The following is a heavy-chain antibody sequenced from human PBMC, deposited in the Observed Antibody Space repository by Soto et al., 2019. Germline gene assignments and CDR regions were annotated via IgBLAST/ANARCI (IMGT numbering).Heavy chain of an antibody. V-gene: IGHV4-59*01. CDR2: IHNSGGT. Sequence: QVQLQESGPGLVKPSETLSLTCTISGASISNYYCNWFRQPPGKGLEWIGYIHNSGGTNYNPSLKSPVPLSLDTSKSQLSLKLTSVTVADTAVYYCAPGGGWLTDYWGQGTLVTVSS. D-gene: IGHD6-19*01. CDR1: GASISNYY. J-gene: IGHJ4*02. CDR3: APGGGWLTDY.